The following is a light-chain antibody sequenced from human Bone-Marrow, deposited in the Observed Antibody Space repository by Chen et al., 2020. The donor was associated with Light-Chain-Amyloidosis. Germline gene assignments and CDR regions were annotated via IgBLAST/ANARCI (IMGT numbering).Light chain of an antibody. Sequence: EIVLKQSPATLSLSPGERVTLSCRASQSVSSYLAWYQQKPGQAPRLLIYDASNRATGIPARFSGSGSGTDFTLTISSLEPEDFAVYYCQQRSNWPTFGGGTKVEIK. CDR2: DAS. CDR1: QSVSSY. J-gene: IGKJ4*01. V-gene: IGKV3-11*01. CDR3: QQRSNWPT.